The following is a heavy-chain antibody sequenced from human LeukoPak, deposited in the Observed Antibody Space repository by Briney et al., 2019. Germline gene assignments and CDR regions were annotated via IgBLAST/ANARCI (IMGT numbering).Heavy chain of an antibody. CDR2: ISGSAGSA. V-gene: IGHV3-23*01. D-gene: IGHD6-13*01. Sequence: GGSLRLSCAASGFSFSTYAMSWVRQAPGKGLEWVSTISGSAGSAYYADSVKGRFTISRDNSKNTLYLQMNSLRAEDTAVHYCAKDRYSSSWFNWFDPWGQGTLVTVSS. J-gene: IGHJ5*02. CDR3: AKDRYSSSWFNWFDP. CDR1: GFSFSTYA.